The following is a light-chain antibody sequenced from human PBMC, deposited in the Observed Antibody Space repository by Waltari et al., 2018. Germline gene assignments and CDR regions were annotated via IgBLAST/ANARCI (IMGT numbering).Light chain of an antibody. V-gene: IGLV2-23*02. CDR1: RSDVGSYNL. J-gene: IGLJ1*01. Sequence: QSALTQPASVSGSPGQSIPISCTGTRSDVGSYNLVSWYQQHPAKAPNLMIYEVSKRPSGVSNRFSGSKSGNTASLTISGLQAEDEAGYYCCSYAGSSTLWVFGTGTKVTVL. CDR3: CSYAGSSTLWV. CDR2: EVS.